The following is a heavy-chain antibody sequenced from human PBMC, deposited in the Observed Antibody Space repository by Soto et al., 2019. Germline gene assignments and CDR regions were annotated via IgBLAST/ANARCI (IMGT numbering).Heavy chain of an antibody. CDR3: ASDPLAVTGSFVDY. V-gene: IGHV3-30-3*01. D-gene: IGHD3-9*01. CDR1: GPTFNIFA. J-gene: IGHJ4*02. Sequence: GGSLRLSCVASGPTFNIFAFHWVRQAPGKGLEWLSVISYDGREIHYSESVKGRFTISRDSSTNTVYLEMNSLRYEDTAVYYCASDPLAVTGSFVDYWGQGTLVTVSS. CDR2: ISYDGREI.